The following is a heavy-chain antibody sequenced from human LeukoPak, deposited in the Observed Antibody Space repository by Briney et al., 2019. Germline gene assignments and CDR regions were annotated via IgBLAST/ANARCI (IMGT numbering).Heavy chain of an antibody. J-gene: IGHJ3*02. D-gene: IGHD3-10*01. CDR2: IYYSGST. V-gene: IGHV4-39*07. CDR1: SGSISSSSYY. CDR3: ARGKVLDI. Sequence: SETLSLTCTVSSGSISSSSYYWGWIRQPPGKGLEWIGSIYYSGSTYYNPSLKSRVTISVDTSKNQFSLKLSSVTAADTAVYYCARGKVLDIWGQGTMVTVSS.